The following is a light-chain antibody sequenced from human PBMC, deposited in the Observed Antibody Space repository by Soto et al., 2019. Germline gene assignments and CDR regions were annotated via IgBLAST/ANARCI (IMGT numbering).Light chain of an antibody. J-gene: IGKJ4*01. CDR2: GAS. Sequence: EIVLTQSPGTLSLSPGERATLSCRASQSVTRSYLARYQQKPGQAPRLLISGASSRATGIPDRFSGSGSGTDFTLTISRLEPEDFAVYYCQQYSTSRLTFGGGTKVEIK. CDR3: QQYSTSRLT. CDR1: QSVTRSY. V-gene: IGKV3-20*01.